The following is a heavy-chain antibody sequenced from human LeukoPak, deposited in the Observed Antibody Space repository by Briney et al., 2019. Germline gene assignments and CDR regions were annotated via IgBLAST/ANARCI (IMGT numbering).Heavy chain of an antibody. CDR1: GFTFSSYG. CDR2: ISYDGSNK. J-gene: IGHJ5*02. D-gene: IGHD3-10*01. Sequence: PGGSLRLSCAASGFTFSSYGMHWVRQAPGKGLEWVAVISYDGSNKYYADSVKGRFTISRDNSKNTLYLQMNSLRAEDTAVYYCAKDWRPSYGSGSYYNWFDPWGQGTLVTVSS. V-gene: IGHV3-30*18. CDR3: AKDWRPSYGSGSYYNWFDP.